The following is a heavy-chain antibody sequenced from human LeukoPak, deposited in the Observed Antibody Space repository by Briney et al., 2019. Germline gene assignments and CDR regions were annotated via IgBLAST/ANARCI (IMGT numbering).Heavy chain of an antibody. V-gene: IGHV5-10-1*01. Sequence: GESLKISCKGSGYSFDNYWITWLRQVPGKGLEWMGKIDLSDSYTNYGPSFQGHVTISADKSISTAYLQWSSLKASDSAMYYCARHYYGSGSYSHFDYWGQGTLVTVSS. CDR3: ARHYYGSGSYSHFDY. D-gene: IGHD3-10*01. J-gene: IGHJ4*02. CDR1: GYSFDNYW. CDR2: IDLSDSYT.